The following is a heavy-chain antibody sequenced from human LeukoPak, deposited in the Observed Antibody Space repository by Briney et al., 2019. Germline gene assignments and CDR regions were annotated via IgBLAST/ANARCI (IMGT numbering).Heavy chain of an antibody. V-gene: IGHV4-59*11. D-gene: IGHD6-13*01. Sequence: PSETLSLTCSVSGGSINSHYWSWIRQSPGKGLEWIVYVFNGGTTNYNPSLKSRVTMSLDTSRDQFSLRLSSVTAADTAIYYCASRPAGSTWYGVFDYWSQGTLVTVSS. CDR2: VFNGGTT. CDR3: ASRPAGSTWYGVFDY. J-gene: IGHJ4*02. CDR1: GGSINSHY.